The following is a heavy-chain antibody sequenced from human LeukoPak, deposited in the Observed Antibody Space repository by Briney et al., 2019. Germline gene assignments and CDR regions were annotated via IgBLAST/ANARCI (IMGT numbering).Heavy chain of an antibody. CDR2: IYYSGST. CDR3: ARHGLGVWLSRTFDY. J-gene: IGHJ4*02. CDR1: GGSISSSSYY. Sequence: SETLSLTCTVSGGSISSSSYYWGWIRQPPGTGLEWIGSIYYSGSTYYNPSLKSRVTISVDTSKNQFSLKLSSVTAADTAVYYCARHGLGVWLSRTFDYWGQGTLVTVSS. D-gene: IGHD2-8*01. V-gene: IGHV4-39*01.